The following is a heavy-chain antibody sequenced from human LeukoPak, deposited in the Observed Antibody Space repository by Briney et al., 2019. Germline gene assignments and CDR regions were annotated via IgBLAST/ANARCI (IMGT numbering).Heavy chain of an antibody. Sequence: ETLSLTCAVYGGSFSGYYWSWIRQPPGKGLEWVANIEKDGSKKNYVDSVKGRFTISRDNAKNSLFLQMNSLRDEDTAVYYCATNSDYRFEYWGQGTLVTVSS. CDR3: ATNSDYRFEY. CDR1: GGSFSGYY. V-gene: IGHV3-7*01. CDR2: IEKDGSKK. J-gene: IGHJ4*02. D-gene: IGHD3-22*01.